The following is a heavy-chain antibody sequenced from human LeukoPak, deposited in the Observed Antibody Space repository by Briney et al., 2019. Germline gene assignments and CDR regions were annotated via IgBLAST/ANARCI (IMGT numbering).Heavy chain of an antibody. CDR3: ARERSTATRWGIDY. CDR1: GFTFSSYS. D-gene: IGHD3-16*01. J-gene: IGHJ4*02. V-gene: IGHV3-48*02. CDR2: ISRSSGTV. Sequence: GGSLRLSCAASGFTFSSYSMSWVRQAPGKGLEWVSYISRSSGTVYYADSVKGRFTISRDSARNSQYLQMNSLRDEDTAVYYCARERSTATRWGIDYWGQGTLVTVSS.